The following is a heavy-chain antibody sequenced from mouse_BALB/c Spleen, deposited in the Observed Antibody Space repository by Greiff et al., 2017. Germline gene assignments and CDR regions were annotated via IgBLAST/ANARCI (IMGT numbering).Heavy chain of an antibody. CDR2: ISSGGGST. Sequence: EVKLVESGGGLVKPGGSLKLSCAASGFAFSSYDMSWVRQTPEKRLEWVAYISSGGGSTYYPDTVKGRFTISRDNAKNTLYLQMSSLKSEDTAMYYCARHGYYGNYDAMDYWGQGTSVTVSS. CDR1: GFAFSSYD. V-gene: IGHV5-12-1*01. J-gene: IGHJ4*01. CDR3: ARHGYYGNYDAMDY. D-gene: IGHD2-1*01.